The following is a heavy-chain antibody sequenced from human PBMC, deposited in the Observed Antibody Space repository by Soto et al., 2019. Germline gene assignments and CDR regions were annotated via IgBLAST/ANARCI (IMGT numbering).Heavy chain of an antibody. CDR2: IYPGDSDT. CDR3: ARERDFWSGSVYYYYGMDV. Sequence: PGESLKISCKGSGYSFTSYWIGWVRQMPGKGLEWMGIIYPGDSDTRYSPSFQGQVTISADKSISTAYLQGSSLKASDTAMYYCARERDFWSGSVYYYYGMDVWGQGTTVTVSS. CDR1: GYSFTSYW. D-gene: IGHD3-3*01. J-gene: IGHJ6*02. V-gene: IGHV5-51*01.